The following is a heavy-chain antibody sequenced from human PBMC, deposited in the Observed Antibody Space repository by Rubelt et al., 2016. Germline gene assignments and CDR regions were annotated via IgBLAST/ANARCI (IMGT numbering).Heavy chain of an antibody. V-gene: IGHV3-7*01. D-gene: IGHD3-10*01. J-gene: IGHJ5*02. CDR2: IKGDGSEK. CDR1: GFTFNTYW. Sequence: EVQLVESGGGLVQPGGSLRLSCAASGFTFNTYWMSWVRQAPGKGLEWVATIKGDGSEKYYVDSVKGRFTISRDNAKNSLYLQMNSLRAGDTAVYYCARWPRIYSGSGTENGGWFDPWGQGTLVTVSS. CDR3: ARWPRIYSGSGTENGGWFDP.